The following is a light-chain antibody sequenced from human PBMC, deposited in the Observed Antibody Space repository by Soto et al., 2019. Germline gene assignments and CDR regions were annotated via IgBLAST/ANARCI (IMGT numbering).Light chain of an antibody. V-gene: IGLV1-47*02. Sequence: QSVLTQPPSVSGTPGQRVTISCSGGSTNIGNNYVYWYQHLPGAPPKLLIFSNNQRPPGVPDRFSGFKSGTAASLAIRGLRPEDEGDYYCAAWDDSPTTYVLIGGGTQLTVL. CDR2: SNN. CDR3: AAWDDSPTTYVL. J-gene: IGLJ7*01. CDR1: STNIGNNY.